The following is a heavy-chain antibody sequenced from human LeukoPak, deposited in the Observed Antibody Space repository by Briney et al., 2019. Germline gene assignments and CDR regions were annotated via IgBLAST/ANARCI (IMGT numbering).Heavy chain of an antibody. CDR3: ARDVFGGGSGSYDY. Sequence: GRSLRLSCAASGFTFSSYAMHWVRQAPGKGLEWVAVMSYDGSNKYYADSVKGRFTISRDNSKNTLYLQMNSLRAEDTAVYYCARDVFGGGSGSYDYWGQGTLVTVSS. V-gene: IGHV3-30-3*01. CDR1: GFTFSSYA. CDR2: MSYDGSNK. J-gene: IGHJ4*02. D-gene: IGHD3-10*01.